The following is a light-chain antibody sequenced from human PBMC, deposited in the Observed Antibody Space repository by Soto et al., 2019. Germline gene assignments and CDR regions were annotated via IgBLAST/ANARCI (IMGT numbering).Light chain of an antibody. CDR2: DAS. CDR3: QQRSDWPLYT. V-gene: IGKV3D-20*02. Sequence: EIVLTQSPGTLSLSPGERATLSCRASQSISSSYLAWYQQKPGQAPRLLIYDASNRATGIPARFSGSGSGTDFTLTISSLEPEDFAVYYCQQRSDWPLYTFGQGTNLEIK. CDR1: QSISSSY. J-gene: IGKJ2*01.